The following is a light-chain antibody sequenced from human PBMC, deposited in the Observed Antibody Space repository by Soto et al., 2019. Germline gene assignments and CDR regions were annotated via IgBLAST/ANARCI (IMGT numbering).Light chain of an antibody. CDR1: QSISSW. CDR3: QQYNSYSIT. V-gene: IGKV1-5*01. J-gene: IGKJ5*01. Sequence: IQMTQSPSTLSASVVDIVTIPCRASQSISSWLAWYQQKPGTAPKLLIYAASTLQSGVPSRFSGSGSGTEFTLTISSLQPDDFATYYCQQYNSYSITFGQGTRLEIK. CDR2: AAS.